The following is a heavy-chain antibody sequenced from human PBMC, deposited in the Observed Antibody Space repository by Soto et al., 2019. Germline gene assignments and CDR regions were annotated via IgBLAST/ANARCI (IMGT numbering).Heavy chain of an antibody. CDR2: INAGDGNT. CDR3: ARGSDIYCSSTSCYIGSWFDP. Sequence: ASVKVSCKASGYTFTSSAMHWVRQAPGQRLEWMGWINAGDGNTKYSQKFQGRVTITRDTSASTAYMELSSLRSEDTAVYYCARGSDIYCSSTSCYIGSWFDPWG. V-gene: IGHV1-3*01. D-gene: IGHD2-2*02. CDR1: GYTFTSSA. J-gene: IGHJ5*02.